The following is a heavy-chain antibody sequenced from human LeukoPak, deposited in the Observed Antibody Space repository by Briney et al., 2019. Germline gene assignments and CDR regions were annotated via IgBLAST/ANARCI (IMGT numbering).Heavy chain of an antibody. V-gene: IGHV4-39*07. CDR2: VYYSGST. J-gene: IGHJ4*02. D-gene: IGHD3-3*01. Sequence: SETLSLTCTVSGGSLSSTSHYWAWIRQPPGKGLEWVGSVYYSGSTYYNPSLKSRVTVSIDMSKNQFSLKLSSVTAADTAMYYCARSWGYDFWSGNLLDYWGQGTLVTVPS. CDR3: ARSWGYDFWSGNLLDY. CDR1: GGSLSSTSHY.